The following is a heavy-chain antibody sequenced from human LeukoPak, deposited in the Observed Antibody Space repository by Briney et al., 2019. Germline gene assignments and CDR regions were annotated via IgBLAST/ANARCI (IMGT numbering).Heavy chain of an antibody. CDR1: GYTFTSYG. CDR2: ISAYNGNT. CDR3: ARDPGENWNDDVFDY. D-gene: IGHD1-1*01. Sequence: ASVKVSCKASGYTFTSYGISWVRQAPGQGLEWMGWISAYNGNTNCAQKLQGRVTMTTDTSTSTAYMELRSLRSDDTAVYYCARDPGENWNDDVFDYWGQGTLVTVSS. V-gene: IGHV1-18*01. J-gene: IGHJ4*02.